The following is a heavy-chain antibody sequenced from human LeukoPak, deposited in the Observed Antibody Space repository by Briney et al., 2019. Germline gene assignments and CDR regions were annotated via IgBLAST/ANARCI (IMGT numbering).Heavy chain of an antibody. J-gene: IGHJ4*02. V-gene: IGHV4-59*01. Sequence: SETLSLTCTVSGGSISSYYWSWIRQPPGKGLEWIGYIYYSGSTNYNPSLTSRVTISVDTSKNQFSLKLSSVTAADTAVYYCARGSGWSGFDYWGQGTLVTVSS. CDR1: GGSISSYY. CDR3: ARGSGWSGFDY. D-gene: IGHD6-19*01. CDR2: IYYSGST.